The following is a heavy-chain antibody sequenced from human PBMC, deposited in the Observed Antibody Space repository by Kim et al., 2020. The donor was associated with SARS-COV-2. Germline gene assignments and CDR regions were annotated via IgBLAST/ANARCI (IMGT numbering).Heavy chain of an antibody. CDR1: GGTFSSYA. Sequence: SVKVSCKASGGTFSSYAISWVRQAPGQGLEWMGGIIPIFGTANYAQKFQGRVTITADESTSTAYLELSSLRSEDTAVYYCARGIFDMDYGGRYGFDYWGQGTLVTVSS. D-gene: IGHD4-17*01. V-gene: IGHV1-69*13. CDR2: IIPIFGTA. J-gene: IGHJ4*02. CDR3: ARGIFDMDYGGRYGFDY.